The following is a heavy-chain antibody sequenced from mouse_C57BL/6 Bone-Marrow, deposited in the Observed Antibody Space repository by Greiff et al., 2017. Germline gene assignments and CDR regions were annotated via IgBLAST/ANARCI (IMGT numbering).Heavy chain of an antibody. V-gene: IGHV1-81*01. CDR3: ARSGYSGYFDY. CDR1: GYTFTSYG. Sequence: VQLQQSGAELARPGASVKLSCKASGYTFTSYGISWVKQRTGQGLEWIGEIYPRSGNTYYNEKFKCKATLTADKSSSTAYMELRSLTSEDSAVYFCARSGYSGYFDYWGQGTTLTVSS. CDR2: IYPRSGNT. J-gene: IGHJ2*01. D-gene: IGHD2-12*01.